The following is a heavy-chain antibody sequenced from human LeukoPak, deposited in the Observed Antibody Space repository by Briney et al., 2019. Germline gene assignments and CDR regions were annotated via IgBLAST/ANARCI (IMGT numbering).Heavy chain of an antibody. Sequence: HAGGSLRLSCAASGFTFSSYGMHWVRQAPGKGLKWVAVISYDGSNKYYADSVKGRFTISRDNSKNTLYLQMNSLRAEDTAVYYCASPLGFGGFDFDYWGQGTLVTVSS. J-gene: IGHJ4*02. CDR2: ISYDGSNK. D-gene: IGHD3-10*01. V-gene: IGHV3-30*03. CDR1: GFTFSSYG. CDR3: ASPLGFGGFDFDY.